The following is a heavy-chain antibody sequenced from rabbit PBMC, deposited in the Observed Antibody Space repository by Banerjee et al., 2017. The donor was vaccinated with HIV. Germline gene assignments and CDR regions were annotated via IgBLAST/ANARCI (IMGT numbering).Heavy chain of an antibody. CDR3: ARAAGSSWDIYFNL. V-gene: IGHV1S21*01. J-gene: IGHJ4*01. D-gene: IGHD4-2*01. Sequence: EQLVESGGGLVQPGGSLKLSCKASGFDFSSYGVSWVRQAPGKGLEWIGYITYGGSTFYASWAKGRFTISRTSTTVDLKMTSLTAADTATYFCARAAGSSWDIYFNLRGQGTLVTVS. CDR1: GFDFSSYG. CDR2: ITYGGST.